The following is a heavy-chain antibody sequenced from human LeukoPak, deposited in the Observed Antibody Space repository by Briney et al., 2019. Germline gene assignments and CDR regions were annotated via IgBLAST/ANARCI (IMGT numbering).Heavy chain of an antibody. CDR2: IYHSGTT. CDR1: GYSISSGYC. Sequence: SETLSLTCTVSGYSISSGYCWGWIRQPPGKGLEWIGSIYHSGTTYYNPSLKSRVTISVDTSKNQFSLKLSSVTAADTAVYYCAREHYGDYWFDPWGQGTLVTVSS. D-gene: IGHD4-17*01. J-gene: IGHJ5*02. CDR3: AREHYGDYWFDP. V-gene: IGHV4-38-2*02.